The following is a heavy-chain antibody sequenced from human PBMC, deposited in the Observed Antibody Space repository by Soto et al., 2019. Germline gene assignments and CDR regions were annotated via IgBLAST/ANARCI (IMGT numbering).Heavy chain of an antibody. D-gene: IGHD3-3*01. Sequence: QVQPVQSGAEVKKPGASVKISCKASGYSFTSYFMHWVRQAPGQGPEWMGIIDPDGGSTSYAQKFQGRVTMTTDTSTSTVYVELSSLRSEDTAVYYCASLIGVDTLRDYWGQGTLVTVSS. J-gene: IGHJ4*02. CDR3: ASLIGVDTLRDY. CDR2: IDPDGGST. CDR1: GYSFTSYF. V-gene: IGHV1-46*01.